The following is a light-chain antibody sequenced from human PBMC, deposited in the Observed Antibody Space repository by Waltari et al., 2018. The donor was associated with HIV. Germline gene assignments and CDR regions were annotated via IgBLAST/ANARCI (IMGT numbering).Light chain of an antibody. CDR2: GAS. Sequence: EFVLTQSPGTLSLSPGERATLSCRASQSVSSSYLVWYQQRPGQAPRLLIYGASSRAAGIPDRFTGSGSGTDFTLTISRLEPEDFAVYYCQHFDTSLPKYTFGQGTKLEIK. V-gene: IGKV3-20*01. J-gene: IGKJ2*01. CDR3: QHFDTSLPKYT. CDR1: QSVSSSY.